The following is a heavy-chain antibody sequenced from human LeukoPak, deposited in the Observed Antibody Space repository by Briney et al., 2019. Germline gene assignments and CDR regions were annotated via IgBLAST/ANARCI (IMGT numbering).Heavy chain of an antibody. CDR3: ARDRCNGGTCYLSVLDY. V-gene: IGHV3-30-3*01. Sequence: GGSLRLSCAASGFTFSSYAMHWVRQAPGKGLEWVAVISYDGSNKYYADSVKGRFTISRDDSKNTLYLQMNSLRTEDTAVYYCARDRCNGGTCYLSVLDYWGQGTLVTVSS. D-gene: IGHD2-15*01. J-gene: IGHJ4*02. CDR1: GFTFSSYA. CDR2: ISYDGSNK.